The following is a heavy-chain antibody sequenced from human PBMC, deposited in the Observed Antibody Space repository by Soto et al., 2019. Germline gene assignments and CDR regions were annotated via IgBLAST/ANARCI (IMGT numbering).Heavy chain of an antibody. D-gene: IGHD6-13*01. CDR2: AFYTGST. CDR1: GASLSSSCYY. V-gene: IGHV4-39*01. Sequence: QLQLQESGPGLVKPSETLSLTCSVSGASLSSSCYYWGWIRQSPGKGLEWIASAFYTGSTYYNPSLKSRVTISVDTSKNQFSLKVTSVTAADTAVYYCARQGPWQQLVMSFDYWGQGTLVTVSS. J-gene: IGHJ4*02. CDR3: ARQGPWQQLVMSFDY.